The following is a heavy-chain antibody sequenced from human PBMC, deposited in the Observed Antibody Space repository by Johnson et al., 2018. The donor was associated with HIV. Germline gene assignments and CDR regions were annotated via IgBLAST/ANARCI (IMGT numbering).Heavy chain of an antibody. CDR3: AKDIYGYDAFDI. J-gene: IGHJ3*02. CDR1: GFTFSSYA. Sequence: VQLVESGGGVVQPGRSLRLSCAASGFTFSSYAMHWVRQAPGKGLEWVSAISGSGGSTYYADSVKGRFTMSRDNSKNTLYLQMNSLRAEDTALYYCAKDIYGYDAFDIWGQGPMVTVSS. V-gene: IGHV3-23*04. CDR2: ISGSGGST. D-gene: IGHD5-24*01.